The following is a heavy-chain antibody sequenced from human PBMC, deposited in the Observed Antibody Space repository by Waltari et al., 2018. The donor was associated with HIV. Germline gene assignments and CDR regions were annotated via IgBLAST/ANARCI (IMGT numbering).Heavy chain of an antibody. J-gene: IGHJ2*01. V-gene: IGHV1-18*01. Sequence: LVQSGPEMKTPGTSVKVSCKASGYTFTNFGINWVRQAPGQGLEWMGWFNSYNGDTKYAQKFQDRVTMTTDTSTSTAYMELRSLRSDDTAVYYCARFFPTATTTGWYLDLWGPGTLVTMSS. CDR3: ARFFPTATTTGWYLDL. CDR1: GYTFTNFG. CDR2: FNSYNGDT. D-gene: IGHD4-17*01.